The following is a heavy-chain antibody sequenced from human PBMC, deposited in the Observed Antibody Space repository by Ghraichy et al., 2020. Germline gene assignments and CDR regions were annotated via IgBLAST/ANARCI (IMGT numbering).Heavy chain of an antibody. D-gene: IGHD6-13*01. Sequence: GSLRLSCAASGFTVSSNYMSWVRQAPGKGLEWVSVIYSGGSTYYADSVEGRFTISRDNSKNTLYLRMNSLRAEDTAVYYCARLQQLAPDAFDIWGPGTMVTVSS. V-gene: IGHV3-53*01. CDR2: IYSGGST. CDR3: ARLQQLAPDAFDI. CDR1: GFTVSSNY. J-gene: IGHJ3*02.